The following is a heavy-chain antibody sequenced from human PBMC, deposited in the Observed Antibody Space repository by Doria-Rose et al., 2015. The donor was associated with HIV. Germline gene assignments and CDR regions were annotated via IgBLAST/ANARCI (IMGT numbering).Heavy chain of an antibody. CDR1: GVSLSSPGMG. Sequence: QESGPVLVKPTETLTLTCTVSGVSLSSPGMGVSWIRQPPGKALEWLANIFSDDDRSYKTSLKSRLTISSVTSKSQVVLTMTDMDPVDTATYYCARIKSSRWYHKYYFDSWGQGTLVIVSA. J-gene: IGHJ4*02. CDR2: IFSDDDR. V-gene: IGHV2-26*01. CDR3: ARIKSSRWYHKYYFDS. D-gene: IGHD6-13*01.